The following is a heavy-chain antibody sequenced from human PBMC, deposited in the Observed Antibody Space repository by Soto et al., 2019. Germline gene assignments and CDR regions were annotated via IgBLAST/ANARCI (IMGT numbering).Heavy chain of an antibody. CDR2: ISAYNGNT. J-gene: IGHJ1*01. CDR1: GYTFTSYG. D-gene: IGHD4-17*01. CDR3: ARALTMTTYPEYFQH. V-gene: IGHV1-18*01. Sequence: QVQLVQSGAEVKKPGASVKVSCKASGYTFTSYGISWVRQAPGQGLEWMGWISAYNGNTNYAQKLQGRVTMTTDTSTSTAYMELRSLRYDDTAVYYCARALTMTTYPEYFQHWGQGTLVTVSS.